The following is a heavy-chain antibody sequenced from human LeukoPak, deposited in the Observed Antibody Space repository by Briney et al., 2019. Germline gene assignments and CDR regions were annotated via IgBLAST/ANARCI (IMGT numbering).Heavy chain of an antibody. CDR1: EFTFSSYW. V-gene: IGHV3-74*03. CDR3: VRDRTAAAGEFDY. Sequence: GGYLRLSCVAAEFTFSSYWMHWVRQAPGKGLVWVSRIDSGGSRTKYADSVKGRFTISRDNAENTLYLQLNSLRADDTAVYYCVRDRTAAAGEFDYWGQGTLVTVSS. CDR2: IDSGGSRT. J-gene: IGHJ4*02. D-gene: IGHD6-13*01.